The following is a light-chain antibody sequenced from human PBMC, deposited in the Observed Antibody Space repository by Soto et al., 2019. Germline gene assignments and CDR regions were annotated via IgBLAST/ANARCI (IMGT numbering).Light chain of an antibody. J-gene: IGKJ4*01. V-gene: IGKV1-39*01. CDR2: AAS. CDR1: QSISNY. CDR3: HQSYNTPLT. Sequence: DIQMTQSPSSLSASVGDRVTITRRASQSISNYLNWYQQKPGKAPKLLIYAASSLQSGVPSRFSGSGSGTDFTLTISSLQPEDFATYYCHQSYNTPLTFGGGTKVEIK.